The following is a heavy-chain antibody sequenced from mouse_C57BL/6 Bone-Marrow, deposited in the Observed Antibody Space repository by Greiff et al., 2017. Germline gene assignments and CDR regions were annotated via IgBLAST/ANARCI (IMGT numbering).Heavy chain of an antibody. CDR1: GFTFSSYA. D-gene: IGHD2-3*01. CDR2: ISDGGSYT. Sequence: EVQLVESGGGLVKPGGSLKLSCAASGFTFSSYAMSWVRQTPEKRLEWVATISDGGSYTYYPDTVKGRFTISRDNAKNNLYLQMSHLKSEDTAMYYCARDDVSFDYWGQGTTLTVSS. J-gene: IGHJ2*01. CDR3: ARDDVSFDY. V-gene: IGHV5-4*01.